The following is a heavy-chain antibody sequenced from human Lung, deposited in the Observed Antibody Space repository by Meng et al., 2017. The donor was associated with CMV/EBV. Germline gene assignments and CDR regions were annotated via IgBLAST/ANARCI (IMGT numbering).Heavy chain of an antibody. CDR3: ARRRGGSGRDC. CDR1: GGSSSGIGYY. Sequence: QHQWQGSGNGLGKSPGTVSLTCTVTGGSSSGIGYYWDWVRQPTGKGLEWIGAIYHSGRTSYNPSLQSRVTMFVDTSKNQFSLMLTSVTATDTAVYYCARRRGGSGRDCWGQGTLVTVSS. J-gene: IGHJ4*02. D-gene: IGHD3-10*01. V-gene: IGHV4-39*01. CDR2: IYHSGRT.